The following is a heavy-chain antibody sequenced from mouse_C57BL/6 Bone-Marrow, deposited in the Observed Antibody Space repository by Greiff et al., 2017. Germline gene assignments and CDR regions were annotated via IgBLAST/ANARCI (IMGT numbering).Heavy chain of an antibody. J-gene: IGHJ2*01. CDR3: AREGSSLPYYFDY. V-gene: IGHV3-6*01. D-gene: IGHD5-5*01. CDR1: GYSITSGYY. CDR2: ISYDGSN. Sequence: VQLKESGPGLVKPSQSLSLTCSVTGYSITSGYYWNWIRQFPGNKLEWMGYISYDGSNNYNPSLKNRISITRDTSKNQFFLKLNSVTTEDTATYYCAREGSSLPYYFDYWGQGTTLTVSS.